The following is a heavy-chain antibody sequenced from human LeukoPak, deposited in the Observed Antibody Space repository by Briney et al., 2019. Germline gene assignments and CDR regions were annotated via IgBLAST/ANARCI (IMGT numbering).Heavy chain of an antibody. CDR2: ISYDGSNK. D-gene: IGHD3-22*01. V-gene: IGHV3-30*04. J-gene: IGHJ3*02. CDR3: ARDPGGGIVDDAFDI. CDR1: GFTFSSYA. Sequence: GGSLRLSGAASGFTFSSYAMHWVRQAPGKGLEWVAVISYDGSNKYYADSVKGRFTISRDNSKNTLYLQMNSLRAEDTAVYYCARDPGGGIVDDAFDIWGQGTMVTVSS.